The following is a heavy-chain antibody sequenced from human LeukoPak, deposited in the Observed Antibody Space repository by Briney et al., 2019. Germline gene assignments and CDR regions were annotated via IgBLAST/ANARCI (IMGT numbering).Heavy chain of an antibody. CDR1: GYTFTSYG. CDR3: ARDRYGTGSYDY. CDR2: SSDYNGHK. V-gene: IGHV1-18*01. D-gene: IGHD3-10*01. Sequence: ASVKVSCKASGYTFTSYGISWVRQAPGQGLEWMGWSSDYNGHKNYAQRLQGRVTMTTDTSTNIAYIELRSLIPDDTAVYYCARDRYGTGSYDYWGQGTLVAVSS. J-gene: IGHJ4*02.